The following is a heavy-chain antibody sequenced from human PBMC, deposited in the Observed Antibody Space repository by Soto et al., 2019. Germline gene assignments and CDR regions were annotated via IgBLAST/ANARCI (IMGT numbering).Heavy chain of an antibody. J-gene: IGHJ4*02. Sequence: PSETLSLTCTVSGGSISSSSYYWGWIRQPPGKGLEWIGSIYYSGSTYYNTSLKSRVTISVDTSKNQFSLKLSSVTAADTAVYYCASRIAAAGNYYWGQGTLVTVSS. V-gene: IGHV4-39*01. D-gene: IGHD6-13*01. CDR2: IYYSGST. CDR1: GGSISSSSYY. CDR3: ASRIAAAGNYY.